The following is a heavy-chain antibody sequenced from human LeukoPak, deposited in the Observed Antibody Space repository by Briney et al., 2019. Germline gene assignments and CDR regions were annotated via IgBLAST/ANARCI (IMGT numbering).Heavy chain of an antibody. Sequence: GGSLRLSCAASGFTFDDYGMSWVRQAPGKGLEWVSGINWNGGSTGYADSVKGRFTISRDNAKNSLYLQMNSLRAEDTALYYCARLGLSSSWDYYYYYYMDVWGKGTTVTVSS. V-gene: IGHV3-20*04. J-gene: IGHJ6*03. CDR2: INWNGGST. CDR3: ARLGLSSSWDYYYYYYMDV. D-gene: IGHD6-13*01. CDR1: GFTFDDYG.